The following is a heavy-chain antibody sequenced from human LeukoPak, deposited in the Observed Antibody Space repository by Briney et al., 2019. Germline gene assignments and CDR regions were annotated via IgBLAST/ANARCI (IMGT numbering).Heavy chain of an antibody. CDR1: GGSFSGYY. J-gene: IGHJ6*02. Sequence: PSETLSLTCAVYGGSFSGYYWSWIRQPPGKGLEWIGEINHSGSTNYNPSLKSRVTISVDTSKNQFSLRLSSVTAADTAVYYCARRYSSGWYVVGMDVWGQGTTVTVSS. D-gene: IGHD6-13*01. V-gene: IGHV4-34*01. CDR3: ARRYSSGWYVVGMDV. CDR2: INHSGST.